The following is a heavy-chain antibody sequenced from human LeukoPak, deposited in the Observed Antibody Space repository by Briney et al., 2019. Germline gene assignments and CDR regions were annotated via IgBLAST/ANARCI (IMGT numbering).Heavy chain of an antibody. CDR1: GFTFSNAW. Sequence: GGSLRLSCVGSGFTFSNAWMSWVRQAPGKGLEWVGRIKSKTDGGTADYAAPVKGRFTISRDESKNTLYLQINGLRTEDTAVYYCTTRTWADGFDIWGQGTMLTVSS. D-gene: IGHD2-2*01. J-gene: IGHJ3*02. CDR2: IKSKTDGGTA. V-gene: IGHV3-15*01. CDR3: TTRTWADGFDI.